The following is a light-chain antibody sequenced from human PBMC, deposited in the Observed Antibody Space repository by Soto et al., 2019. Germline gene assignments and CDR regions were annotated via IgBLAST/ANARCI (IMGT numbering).Light chain of an antibody. CDR1: QSVSNN. V-gene: IGKV3-15*01. CDR2: GAS. Sequence: DIVLTQSPATLSVSQGERATLSCRASQSVSNNLAWYQQKPGQAPRLLIFGASTRATGIPARFSGSGSGTEFTLTISSLQPEDVAVYYCQQYNKWPLTFGGGTKVDIK. J-gene: IGKJ4*01. CDR3: QQYNKWPLT.